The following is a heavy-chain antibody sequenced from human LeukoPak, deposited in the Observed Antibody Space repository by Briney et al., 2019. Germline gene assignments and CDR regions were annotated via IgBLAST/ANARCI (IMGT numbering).Heavy chain of an antibody. CDR3: ASLGSLNYYYYYMDV. J-gene: IGHJ6*03. CDR1: GGTFSSYA. Sequence: SVKVSCKASGGTFSSYAISWVRQAPGQGLEWMRGVIPIFGTANYAQKFQGRVTITTDESTSTAYMELSSLRSEDTAVYYCASLGSLNYYYYYMDVWGKGTTVTVSS. V-gene: IGHV1-69*05. CDR2: VIPIFGTA.